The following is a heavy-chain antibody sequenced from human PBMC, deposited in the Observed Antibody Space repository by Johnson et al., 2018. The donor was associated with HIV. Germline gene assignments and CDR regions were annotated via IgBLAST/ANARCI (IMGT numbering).Heavy chain of an antibody. CDR3: ARGGGTYAFDI. D-gene: IGHD1-26*01. J-gene: IGHJ3*02. V-gene: IGHV3-11*01. Sequence: QVHLVESGGGLVKPGGSLRLSCAASGFTFSDYYMSWIRQAPGKGLECLSYISSSGISIYYIDSVKGRFTISRDNPKNTLYLQMNSLRAEDTAVYYCARGGGTYAFDIWGQGTMVTVSS. CDR2: ISSSGISI. CDR1: GFTFSDYY.